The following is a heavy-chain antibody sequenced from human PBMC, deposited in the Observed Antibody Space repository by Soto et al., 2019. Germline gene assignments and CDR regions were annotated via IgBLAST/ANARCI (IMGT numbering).Heavy chain of an antibody. CDR3: AKGATVTTHYQYYGMDV. CDR1: VFTFGDFA. J-gene: IGHJ6*02. D-gene: IGHD4-17*01. CDR2: VNWDGDTT. V-gene: IGHV3-43D*04. Sequence: GWSLRLSCASSVFTFGDFAMCWVRQVPGKGLEWISLVNWDGDTTFYADSVKGRFIISRDNSKNSVYLQMNSLRSEDSAMYYCAKGATVTTHYQYYGMDVWGQGTTVTVS.